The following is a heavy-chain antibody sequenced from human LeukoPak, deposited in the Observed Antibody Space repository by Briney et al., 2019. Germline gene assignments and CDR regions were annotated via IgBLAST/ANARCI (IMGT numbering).Heavy chain of an antibody. CDR1: GYTFISYA. V-gene: IGHV1-3*01. J-gene: IGHJ3*02. D-gene: IGHD1-26*01. Sequence: ASVKVSCKASGYTFISYAMHWVRQAPGQRLEWMGWINAGNGNTKYSQKFQGRVTITRDTSASTAYMELSSLRSEDTAVYYCAGGEIVGATQRAFDIWGQGTMVTVSS. CDR2: INAGNGNT. CDR3: AGGEIVGATQRAFDI.